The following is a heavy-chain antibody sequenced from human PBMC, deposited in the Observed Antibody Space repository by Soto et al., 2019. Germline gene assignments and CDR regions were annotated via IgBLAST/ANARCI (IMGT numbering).Heavy chain of an antibody. CDR1: GFTFISYA. V-gene: IGHV3-23*01. D-gene: IGHD3-22*01. CDR2: ISGSGGST. CDR3: AKRDSRGPFDY. Sequence: GGSLRLSCAASGFTFISYAMRWVRQAPGKGLEWVSAISGSGGSTYYADSVKGRFTISRDNSKNTLYLQMNSLRAEDTAVYYCAKRDSRGPFDYWGQGTLVTVSS. J-gene: IGHJ4*02.